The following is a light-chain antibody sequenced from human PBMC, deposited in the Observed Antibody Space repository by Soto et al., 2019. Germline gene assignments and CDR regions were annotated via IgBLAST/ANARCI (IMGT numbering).Light chain of an antibody. CDR2: AAS. J-gene: IGKJ4*01. CDR3: QQTYSIPVT. CDR1: QSISSS. V-gene: IGKV1-39*01. Sequence: IQMTQSPSSLSASIGDRVTITCRASQSISSSLNWYQQKPGKAPKLLISAASSLQSGVPSGFSGRGSGTDFTLTISTLQPEDFATYFCQQTYSIPVTFGGGTEVEMK.